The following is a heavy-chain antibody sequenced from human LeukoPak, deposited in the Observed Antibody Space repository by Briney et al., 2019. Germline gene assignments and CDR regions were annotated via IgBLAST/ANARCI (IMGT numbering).Heavy chain of an antibody. CDR2: IYYSGST. J-gene: IGHJ4*02. CDR3: ARAPTPGYFDY. CDR1: GGSISSYY. Sequence: SETLSLTCTVSGGSISSYYWSWIRQPPGKGLEWIGYIYYSGSTNYNPSLQSRVTISVDTSKNQFSLKLTSVPAADTAVYYCARAPTPGYFDYWGQGTLVTVSS. V-gene: IGHV4-59*08.